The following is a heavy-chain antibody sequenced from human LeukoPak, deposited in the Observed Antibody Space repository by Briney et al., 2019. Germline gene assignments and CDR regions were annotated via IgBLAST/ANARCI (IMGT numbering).Heavy chain of an antibody. CDR1: GYTFTDYF. D-gene: IGHD4-17*01. V-gene: IGHV1-2*02. CDR2: TSPKSGDR. Sequence: ASVKVSCKMPGYTFTDYFIHWVRQAPGQGLEWMGWTSPKSGDRKCTQKFQGRVTMTRDTSISTVYMELDRLTFDDTAVYFCARDNYGTLDYWGQGSLVTVSS. CDR3: ARDNYGTLDY. J-gene: IGHJ4*02.